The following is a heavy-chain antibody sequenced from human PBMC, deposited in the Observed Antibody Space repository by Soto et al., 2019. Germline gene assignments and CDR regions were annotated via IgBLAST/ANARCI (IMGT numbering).Heavy chain of an antibody. CDR1: GFTYSSYA. D-gene: IGHD1-26*01. V-gene: IGHV3-30-3*01. J-gene: IGHJ4*02. CDR3: ARDEGGAYDY. CDR2: ISYDGSNK. Sequence: PGGSLRLSCAASGFTYSSYAMRWVRQAPGKGLEWVAVISYDGSNKYYADSVKGRFTISRDNSKNTLYLQMNSLRAEDTAVYYCARDEGGAYDYWGQGTLVTVSS.